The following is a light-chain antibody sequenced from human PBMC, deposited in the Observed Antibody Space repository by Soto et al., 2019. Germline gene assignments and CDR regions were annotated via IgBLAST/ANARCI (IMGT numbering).Light chain of an antibody. CDR2: AAS. V-gene: IGKV1-39*01. CDR1: QTISYY. Sequence: DIQMTQSPASLSASVGDRVTITCRASQTISYYLNWYQKKPGKAPKLLIYAASSLQSGVPSRFSGSGSGTVFTLTINSLQPEDFATYYCQENYKIAVTFGQGTTVDVK. J-gene: IGKJ1*01. CDR3: QENYKIAVT.